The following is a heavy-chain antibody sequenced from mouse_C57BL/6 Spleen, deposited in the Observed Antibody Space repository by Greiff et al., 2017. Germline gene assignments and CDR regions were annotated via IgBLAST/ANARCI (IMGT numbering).Heavy chain of an antibody. J-gene: IGHJ2*01. CDR2: IDPSDSYT. CDR3: AREDSE. D-gene: IGHD3-2*01. V-gene: IGHV1-50*01. Sequence: QVQLQQSGAELVKPGASVKLSCKASGYTFTSYWMQWVKQRPGQGLEWIGEIDPSDSYTNYNQKFKGKATLTVDTSSSTAYMQLSSLTSEDSAVYYCAREDSEWGQGTTLTVSS. CDR1: GYTFTSYW.